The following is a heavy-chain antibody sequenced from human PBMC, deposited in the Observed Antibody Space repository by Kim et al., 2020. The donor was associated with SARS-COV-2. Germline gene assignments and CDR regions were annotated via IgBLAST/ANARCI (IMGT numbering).Heavy chain of an antibody. CDR3: AHGRDGYSVGWNEGTLDY. CDR2: IYWDDDK. V-gene: IGHV2-5*02. D-gene: IGHD1-1*01. Sequence: SGPTLVNPTQTLTLTCTFSGFSLSTNGVGVGWIRQTPGKALEWLALIYWDDDKRYNPSLMSRLTITKDTSNSQVVLRVTNMDPVDTGTYYCAHGRDGYSVGWNEGTLDYWGQGTLVSVSS. CDR1: GFSLSTNGVG. J-gene: IGHJ4*02.